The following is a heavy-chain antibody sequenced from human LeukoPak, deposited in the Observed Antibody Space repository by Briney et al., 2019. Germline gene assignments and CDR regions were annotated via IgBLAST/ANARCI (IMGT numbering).Heavy chain of an antibody. J-gene: IGHJ6*04. CDR3: ARGGLIVTRPLDV. CDR1: GGSISSGDYY. V-gene: IGHV4-30-4*08. CDR2: IYYSGST. D-gene: IGHD2/OR15-2a*01. Sequence: SQTLSLTCTVSGGSISSGDYYWSWIRQPPGKGLEWIGYIYYSGSTYYNPSLKSRVTMSVDTSKNQFSLKLSSVTAADTAVYYCARGGLIVTRPLDVWGKGTTVTVSS.